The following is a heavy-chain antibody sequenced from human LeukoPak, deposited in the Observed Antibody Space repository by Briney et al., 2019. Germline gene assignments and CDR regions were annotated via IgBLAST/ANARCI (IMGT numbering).Heavy chain of an antibody. J-gene: IGHJ1*01. CDR3: ARAARYCSGGSCYFQH. CDR1: GGTFSSYA. CDR2: ISAYNGNT. D-gene: IGHD2-15*01. V-gene: IGHV1-18*01. Sequence: ASVKVSCKASGGTFSSYAISWVRQAPGQGLEWMGWISAYNGNTNYAQKLQGRVTMTTDTSTSTAYMELRSLRSDDTAVYYCARAARYCSGGSCYFQHWGQGTLVTVSS.